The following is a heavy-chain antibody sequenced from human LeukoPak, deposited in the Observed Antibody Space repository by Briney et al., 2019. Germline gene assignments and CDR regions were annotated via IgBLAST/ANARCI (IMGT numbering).Heavy chain of an antibody. D-gene: IGHD3-3*01. Sequence: ASVKVPCKASGYTFTGYYMHWVRQAPGQGLEWMGWINPNSGGTNYAQKFQGRVTMTRDTSISTAYMELSRLRSDDTAVYYCAGGLWSGYNWFDPWGQGTLVTVSS. CDR2: INPNSGGT. CDR1: GYTFTGYY. J-gene: IGHJ5*02. V-gene: IGHV1-2*02. CDR3: AGGLWSGYNWFDP.